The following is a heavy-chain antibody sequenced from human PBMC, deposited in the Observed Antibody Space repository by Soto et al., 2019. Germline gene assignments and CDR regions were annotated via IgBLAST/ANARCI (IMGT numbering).Heavy chain of an antibody. CDR3: ARHVDGYGPSLDY. D-gene: IGHD3-10*01. J-gene: IGHJ4*02. CDR1: GYTFSDYW. V-gene: IGHV5-51*01. Sequence: GESLKISCQAFGYTFSDYWIGWVRQMPGKGLEWMGRIYPGDPDSDSKDSASLRGQVTISADKSTATAYLQWSSLKTSDTAIYYCARHVDGYGPSLDYWGQGTLVTVSS. CDR2: IYPGDPDSDS.